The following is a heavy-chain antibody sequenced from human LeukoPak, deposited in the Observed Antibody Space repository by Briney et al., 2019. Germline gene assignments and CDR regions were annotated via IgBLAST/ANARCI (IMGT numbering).Heavy chain of an antibody. J-gene: IGHJ4*02. V-gene: IGHV3-21*04. CDR2: ISSSSSYI. CDR3: AKAAMGRFDY. Sequence: GGSLRLSCAASGFTFSSYSMNWVRQAPGKGLEWVSSISSSSSYIYYADSVKGRFTISRDNSKNTLYLQMNSLRAEDTAVYYCAKAAMGRFDYWGQGTLVTVSS. D-gene: IGHD5-18*01. CDR1: GFTFSSYS.